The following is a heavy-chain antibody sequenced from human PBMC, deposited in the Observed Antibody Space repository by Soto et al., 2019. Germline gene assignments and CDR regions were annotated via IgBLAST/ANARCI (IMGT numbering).Heavy chain of an antibody. CDR3: ASHRTFWPFDY. V-gene: IGHV4-39*01. CDR1: GGSISSRGSMSGRSFY. CDR2: ISYSDGS. J-gene: IGHJ4*02. D-gene: IGHD2-8*01. Sequence: QLQLQESGPGLVKPSETLSLTCTVSGGSISSRGSMSGRSFYWGWMRQPPGKGLEWIASISYSDGSFYNSSLKSRLTISVDTSKSQFSLSLRSVTAADTAVYYCASHRTFWPFDYWGQGNVVTVSS.